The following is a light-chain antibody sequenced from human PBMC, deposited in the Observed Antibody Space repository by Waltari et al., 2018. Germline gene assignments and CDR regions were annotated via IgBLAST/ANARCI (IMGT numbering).Light chain of an antibody. CDR2: STN. CDR1: TGPVTSGHY. J-gene: IGLJ3*02. V-gene: IGLV7-43*01. CDR3: LVFYTDREWV. Sequence: QTVLTQEPSLTVSPGGPVTLPCASSTGPVTSGHYPHWFQQKPGQAPRALVYSTNYNHPGTPARFAGSLLGGKAALTLSGVEAEDEADYYCLVFYTDREWVFGGGTRLTVL.